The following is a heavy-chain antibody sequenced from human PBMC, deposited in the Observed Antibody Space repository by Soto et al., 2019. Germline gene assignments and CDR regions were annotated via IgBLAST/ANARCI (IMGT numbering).Heavy chain of an antibody. CDR3: AREVTMVRGARVYGLDV. CDR1: GYSFTNYY. D-gene: IGHD3-10*01. V-gene: IGHV1-2*02. J-gene: IGHJ6*02. Sequence: QVQLVQSGAEVKKPGASVKVSCKASGYSFTNYYMHWVRQAPGQGLEWMGWINPNSDDTNGRGTNYAEKFQGRVTMTRDFPTSTAYMELSSLTSDDTAVYYCAREVTMVRGARVYGLDVWGQGTTVTVSS. CDR2: INPNSDDTNGRGT.